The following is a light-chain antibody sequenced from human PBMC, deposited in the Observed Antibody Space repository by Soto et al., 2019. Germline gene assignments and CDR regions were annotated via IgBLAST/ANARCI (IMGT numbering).Light chain of an antibody. Sequence: QSVLTQSPSASASLGGSVKLTCTLSSGHSNYAIAWHQQQPEKGPRYLMNLNSDGSHSKGDGIPDRFSGSSSGAERYLTISSLQSEDEADYYCQTWGTGIRVFGGGTKVTVL. V-gene: IGLV4-69*01. J-gene: IGLJ3*02. CDR2: LNSDGSH. CDR1: SGHSNYA. CDR3: QTWGTGIRV.